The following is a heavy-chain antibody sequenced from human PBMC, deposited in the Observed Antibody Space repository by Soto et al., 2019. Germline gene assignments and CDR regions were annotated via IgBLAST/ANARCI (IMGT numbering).Heavy chain of an antibody. CDR2: INHSGST. CDR1: GGSFSGYY. J-gene: IGHJ4*02. CDR3: ARGGVVKNYFDY. V-gene: IGHV4-34*01. Sequence: PSETLSLTCAVYGGSFSGYYWSWIRQPPGKGLEWIGEINHSGSTNYNPSLKSRVTISVDTSKNQFSLKLSSVTAADTAVYYCARGGVVKNYFDYWGQGTLVTVSS. D-gene: IGHD3-3*01.